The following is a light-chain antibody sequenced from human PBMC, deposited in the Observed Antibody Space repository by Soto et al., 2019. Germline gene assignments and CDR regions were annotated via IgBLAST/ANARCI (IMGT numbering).Light chain of an antibody. V-gene: IGLV3-21*04. Sequence: SYVLTQRPSVSVAPEKTARITCGGANIGDKAVHWFQQRPGQAPLLVIYYDFERPSGIPDRFSGSNYGNTATLTISRVEAGDEADYFCQVWDTTLAQPIFGGGTKLTVL. CDR1: NIGDKA. J-gene: IGLJ2*01. CDR3: QVWDTTLAQPI. CDR2: YDF.